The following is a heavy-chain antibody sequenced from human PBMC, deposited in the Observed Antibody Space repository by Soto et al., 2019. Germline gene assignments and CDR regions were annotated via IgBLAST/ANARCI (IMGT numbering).Heavy chain of an antibody. Sequence: QVQLVESGGGVVQPGTSLRLSCAASGLTFSRHGMHWVRQGPGKGLEWAALIRYDGSEKYYADSVKGRFSISKDNTKNTLYLKMDSLRAEDTAVYYCAVVDGHSNDLDYWGQGTLVTVSS. CDR1: GLTFSRHG. D-gene: IGHD4-4*01. CDR3: AVVDGHSNDLDY. CDR2: IRYDGSEK. V-gene: IGHV3-33*03. J-gene: IGHJ4*02.